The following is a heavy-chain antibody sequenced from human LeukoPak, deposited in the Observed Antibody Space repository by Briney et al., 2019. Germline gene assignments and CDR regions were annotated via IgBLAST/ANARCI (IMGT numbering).Heavy chain of an antibody. J-gene: IGHJ6*03. D-gene: IGHD6-19*01. CDR3: ARVPRSMGPRSSGWYSAVTPYYYMDV. CDR2: IYYSGST. V-gene: IGHV4-59*01. CDR1: GVSISSYY. Sequence: SETLSLTCTVSGVSISSYYWSWIRQPPGKGLEWIGYIYYSGSTNYNPSLKSRVTISVDTSKNQFSLKLSSVTAADTAVYYCARVPRSMGPRSSGWYSAVTPYYYMDVWGKGITVTISS.